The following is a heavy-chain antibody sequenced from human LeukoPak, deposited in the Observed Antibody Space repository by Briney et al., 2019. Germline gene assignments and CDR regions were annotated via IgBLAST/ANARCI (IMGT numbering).Heavy chain of an antibody. J-gene: IGHJ4*02. CDR3: AKWGDYDVLTGYYVSDY. CDR1: GFTFSSYS. CDR2: ITGSGGNT. D-gene: IGHD3-9*01. Sequence: PGGSLRLSCAASGFTFSSYSMNWVRQAPGKGLEWVSAITGSGGNTYYADSVKGRFTISRDNSKNTVFLQMNSLRAEDTAVYYCAKWGDYDVLTGYYVSDYWGQRTLVTVSS. V-gene: IGHV3-23*01.